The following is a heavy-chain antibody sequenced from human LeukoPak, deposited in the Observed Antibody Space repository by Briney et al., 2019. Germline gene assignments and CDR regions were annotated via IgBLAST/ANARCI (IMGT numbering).Heavy chain of an antibody. CDR1: GFTFSSYS. D-gene: IGHD3-10*01. V-gene: IGHV3-21*01. J-gene: IGHJ4*02. CDR3: ARDGLGFEAAIDY. Sequence: GGSLRLSCAASGFTFSSYSMNWVRQAPGKGLEWVSSISSSSSYIYYADSVKGRFTISRDNAKNSLYLQMNSLRAEDTAVYYCARDGLGFEAAIDYWGQGTLVTVSS. CDR2: ISSSSSYI.